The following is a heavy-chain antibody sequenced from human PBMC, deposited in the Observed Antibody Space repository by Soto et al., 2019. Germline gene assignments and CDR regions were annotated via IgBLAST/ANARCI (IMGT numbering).Heavy chain of an antibody. CDR1: GGSISSGDYY. Sequence: SETLSLTCTVSGGSISSGDYYWSWIRQPPGKGLEWIGYIYYSGSTYYNPSLKSRVTISVDTSKNQFSLKLSSVTAADTAVYYCARVVTIFIYFDYWGQGTLVTVSS. CDR2: IYYSGST. CDR3: ARVVTIFIYFDY. D-gene: IGHD3-3*01. J-gene: IGHJ4*02. V-gene: IGHV4-30-4*01.